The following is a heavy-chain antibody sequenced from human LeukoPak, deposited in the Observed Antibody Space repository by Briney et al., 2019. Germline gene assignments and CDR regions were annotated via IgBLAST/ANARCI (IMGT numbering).Heavy chain of an antibody. CDR1: GGSFSGYY. Sequence: PSETLSLTCAVYGGSFSGYYWSWIRQPPGKGLEWIGEINHSGSTNYNPSLKSRVIISVDTSKNQFSLKLSSVTAADTAVYYCARGIITMVRGVIITKGNWFDPWGQGTLVTVSS. J-gene: IGHJ5*02. D-gene: IGHD3-10*01. CDR3: ARGIITMVRGVIITKGNWFDP. CDR2: INHSGST. V-gene: IGHV4-34*01.